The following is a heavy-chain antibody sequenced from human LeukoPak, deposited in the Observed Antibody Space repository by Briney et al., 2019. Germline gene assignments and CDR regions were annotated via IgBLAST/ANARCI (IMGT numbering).Heavy chain of an antibody. CDR2: SSGSGSST. Sequence: PGGSLRLSCAASGFIFSSHAMNWVRQAPGKGLEWVSGSSGSGSSTYYLDSVKGRFTISRDNSKNTLYLQMNSLRAEDTAVYYCAKNYYDSSGYYNWFDSWGQGTLVTVSS. J-gene: IGHJ5*01. V-gene: IGHV3-23*01. D-gene: IGHD3-22*01. CDR3: AKNYYDSSGYYNWFDS. CDR1: GFIFSSHA.